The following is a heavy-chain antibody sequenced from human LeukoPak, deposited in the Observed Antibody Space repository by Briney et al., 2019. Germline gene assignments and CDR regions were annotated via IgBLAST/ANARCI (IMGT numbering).Heavy chain of an antibody. J-gene: IGHJ3*02. CDR1: GFSFSDYG. V-gene: IGHV3-30*19. D-gene: IGHD3-22*01. CDR3: HSYDSSGYGI. CDR2: ISYDGSNK. Sequence: GGSLRLSCGASGFSFSDYGMHWVRQAPGKGLEWVAVISYDGSNKYYADSVKGRFTISRDNSKNTLYLQMNSLRAEDTAVYYCHSYDSSGYGIWGQGTMVTVSS.